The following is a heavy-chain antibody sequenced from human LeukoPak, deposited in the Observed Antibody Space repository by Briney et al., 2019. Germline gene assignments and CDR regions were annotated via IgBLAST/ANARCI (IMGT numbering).Heavy chain of an antibody. Sequence: GGSLRLSCAASGFTFSSYSMNWVRQAPGKGLEWVSYISSSSSTIYYADSVKGRFTISRDNAKNSLYLQMNSLRAEDTAVYYCARNDFWSGYYTDVWGKGTTVTVSS. D-gene: IGHD3-3*01. V-gene: IGHV3-48*01. CDR3: ARNDFWSGYYTDV. J-gene: IGHJ6*03. CDR2: ISSSSSTI. CDR1: GFTFSSYS.